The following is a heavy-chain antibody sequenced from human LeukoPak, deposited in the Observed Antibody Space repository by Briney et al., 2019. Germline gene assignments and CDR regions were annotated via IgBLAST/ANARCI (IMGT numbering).Heavy chain of an antibody. CDR2: ISSSGSTI. CDR3: ARVIPYYYDSSGYMGGYFDY. Sequence: GGSLRLSCAASGFTFSDYYMSWIRQAPGKGLEWVSYISSSGSTIYYADSVKGRFTISRDNAKNSLYLQMNSLRAEDTAVYYCARVIPYYYDSSGYMGGYFDYWGQGTLVTVSS. J-gene: IGHJ4*02. CDR1: GFTFSDYY. V-gene: IGHV3-11*01. D-gene: IGHD3-22*01.